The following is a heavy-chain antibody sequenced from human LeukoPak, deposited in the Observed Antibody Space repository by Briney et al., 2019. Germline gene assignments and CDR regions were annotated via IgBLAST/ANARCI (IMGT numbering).Heavy chain of an antibody. CDR2: IDYIGST. D-gene: IGHD1-26*01. CDR3: ARDRRRELLHAFDI. J-gene: IGHJ3*02. V-gene: IGHV4-59*01. CDR1: GGTISRNY. Sequence: PSETLSLTCTGSGGTISRNYWSWIRQPPGKGLEWVAYIDYIGSTNYSPSLKSRLTISMDASKNQFSLNLSSVTAADTAVYYCARDRRRELLHAFDIWGQGTMVTVSS.